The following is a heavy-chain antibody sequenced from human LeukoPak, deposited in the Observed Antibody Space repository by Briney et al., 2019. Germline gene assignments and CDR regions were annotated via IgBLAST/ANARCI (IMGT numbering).Heavy chain of an antibody. Sequence: GGSLRLSCAVSGFTFSDYYMTWIRQAPGKGLEWVSYISSSSLTIYYADSVKGRFTISRDNAKDSLYLQMNSLRAEDTAVYYCAKDGHPSHYYDSSGSPDAFDIWGQGTMVTVSS. D-gene: IGHD3-22*01. CDR2: ISSSSLTI. V-gene: IGHV3-11*01. J-gene: IGHJ3*02. CDR1: GFTFSDYY. CDR3: AKDGHPSHYYDSSGSPDAFDI.